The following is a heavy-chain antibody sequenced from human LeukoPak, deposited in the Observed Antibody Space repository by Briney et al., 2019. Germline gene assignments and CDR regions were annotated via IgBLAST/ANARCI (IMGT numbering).Heavy chain of an antibody. V-gene: IGHV1-69*04. Sequence: ASVKVSCKASGGTFSSYTISWVRQAPGQGLEWMGSIIPILGIANYAQKFQGRVTITADKSTSTAYMELSSLRSEDTAVYYCARDHGYYYDSSGHYYFDYGGQGTLVTVSS. CDR3: ARDHGYYYDSSGHYYFDY. CDR2: IIPILGIA. D-gene: IGHD3-22*01. CDR1: GGTFSSYT. J-gene: IGHJ4*02.